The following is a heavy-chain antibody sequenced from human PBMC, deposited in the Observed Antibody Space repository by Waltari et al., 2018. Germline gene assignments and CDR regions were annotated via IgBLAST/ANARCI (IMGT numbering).Heavy chain of an antibody. J-gene: IGHJ6*03. Sequence: QVQLQESGPGLVKPSETLSLTCTVSGGSISSYYWSWIRQPPGKGLEWIGYIYYSGSTNYNPSLQSRGTISVDTSKNQFSLKLSSVTAADTAVYYCARLKPVLLSSSWYSYYYYYMDVWGKGTTVTISS. D-gene: IGHD6-13*01. V-gene: IGHV4-59*08. CDR3: ARLKPVLLSSSWYSYYYYYMDV. CDR1: GGSISSYY. CDR2: IYYSGST.